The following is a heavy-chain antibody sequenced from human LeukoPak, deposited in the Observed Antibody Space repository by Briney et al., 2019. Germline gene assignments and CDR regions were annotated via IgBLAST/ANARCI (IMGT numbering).Heavy chain of an antibody. CDR1: GFTFSSYG. D-gene: IGHD6-13*01. Sequence: GGSLRLSCAASGFTFSSYGMHWVRQATGKGLEWVAFIRCDGSNKYYADSVKGRFTISRDNSKNTLYLQMNSLRAEDTAVYYCAKDRGLGAAAGIFDYWGQGTLVTVSS. CDR2: IRCDGSNK. V-gene: IGHV3-30*02. CDR3: AKDRGLGAAAGIFDY. J-gene: IGHJ4*02.